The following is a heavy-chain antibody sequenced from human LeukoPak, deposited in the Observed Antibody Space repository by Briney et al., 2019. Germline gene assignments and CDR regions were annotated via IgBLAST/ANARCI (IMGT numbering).Heavy chain of an antibody. D-gene: IGHD5-12*01. CDR1: GFTFSSYS. Sequence: GGSLRLSCAASGFTFSSYSMNWVRQAPGKGLEWVSGISWNSGSIGYADSVKGRFTISRDNAKNSLYLQMNSLRAEDTALYYCAKDIYSGYDNDAFDIWGQGTMVTVSS. V-gene: IGHV3-9*01. CDR2: ISWNSGSI. J-gene: IGHJ3*02. CDR3: AKDIYSGYDNDAFDI.